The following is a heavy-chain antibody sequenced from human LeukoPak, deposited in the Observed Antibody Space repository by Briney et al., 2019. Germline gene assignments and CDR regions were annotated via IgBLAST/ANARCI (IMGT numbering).Heavy chain of an antibody. D-gene: IGHD2-8*01. Sequence: SETLSLTCTVSGGSISSSSYYWGWIRQPPGKGLEWIGSIYYSGSTYYNPSLKSRVTISVDTSKNQFSLKLSSVTAADTAVYYCASSYENYFDYWGLGTLVTVSS. CDR1: GGSISSSSYY. V-gene: IGHV4-39*07. CDR3: ASSYENYFDY. J-gene: IGHJ4*02. CDR2: IYYSGST.